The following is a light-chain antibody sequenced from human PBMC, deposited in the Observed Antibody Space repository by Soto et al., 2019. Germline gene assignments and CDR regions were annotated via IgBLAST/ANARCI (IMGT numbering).Light chain of an antibody. CDR3: QESHTYSRK. J-gene: IGKJ1*01. CDR2: MVS. V-gene: IGKV1-5*03. Sequence: DIQMTQSPSTLSASVGDRVSITCRASQSVGSWLAWYQQKPGKAPKVLIYMVSSLEGGVPSRFSGSGSGTESTLTIISLQPDDFATYYCQESHTYSRKFGQGTKVEIK. CDR1: QSVGSW.